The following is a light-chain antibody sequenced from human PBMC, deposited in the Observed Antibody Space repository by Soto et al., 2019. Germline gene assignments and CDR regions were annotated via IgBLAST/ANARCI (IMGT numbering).Light chain of an antibody. CDR2: DVG. CDR1: SSDVGGYNY. V-gene: IGLV2-14*01. J-gene: IGLJ1*01. CDR3: SSYTSSSTPYV. Sequence: QSVLNQPASVSGSPGQSIAISCTGTSSDVGGYNYVSWYQQHPGKAPKLMIYDVGNRPSGVSNRFSGSKSGNTASLTISGLQAEDEADYYCSSYTSSSTPYVFGTGTKVTV.